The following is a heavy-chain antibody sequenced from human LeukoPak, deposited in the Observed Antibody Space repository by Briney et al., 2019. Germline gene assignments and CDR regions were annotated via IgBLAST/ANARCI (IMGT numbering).Heavy chain of an antibody. CDR1: GGSISSGGYY. J-gene: IGHJ4*02. CDR2: IYYSGFT. V-gene: IGHV4-31*03. Sequence: PSQTLSLTCTVSGGSISSGGYYWSWIRQHPGKGLKWIGYIYYSGFTYYNPSLKSRVTISLDTSKNQFSLKLSSVTAADTAVYYCARGTTVTTNFDYWGQGTLVTVSS. CDR3: ARGTTVTTNFDY. D-gene: IGHD4-17*01.